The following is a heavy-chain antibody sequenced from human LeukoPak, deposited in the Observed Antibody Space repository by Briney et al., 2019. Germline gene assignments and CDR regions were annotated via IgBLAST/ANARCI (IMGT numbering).Heavy chain of an antibody. CDR2: IIPIFGIA. D-gene: IGHD2-21*02. CDR3: ARDAAYCGGDCPFDY. CDR1: GGTFSSYA. V-gene: IGHV1-69*04. J-gene: IGHJ4*02. Sequence: SVKVSCKASGGTFSSYAISWMRQAPGQGLEWMGRIIPIFGIANYAQKFQGRVTITADKSTSTAYMELSSLRSEDTAVYYCARDAAYCGGDCPFDYWGQGTLVTVSS.